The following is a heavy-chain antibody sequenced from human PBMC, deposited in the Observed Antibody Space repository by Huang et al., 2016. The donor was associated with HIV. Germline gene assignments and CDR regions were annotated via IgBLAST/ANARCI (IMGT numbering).Heavy chain of an antibody. CDR3: AGIAPGIAVKDNMDV. CDR1: GGSISDSIYY. CDR2: IYYNGNT. Sequence: QLRLQESGPGLVKPSEALSLTCTVSGGSISDSIYYWDWIRQPPGKGLEWIASIYYNGNTYYNPSLKSRVTISEDTSKNQFSLNLNSVTAADTAVYYCAGIAPGIAVKDNMDVWGQGTPVTVSS. V-gene: IGHV4-39*01. D-gene: IGHD6-19*01. J-gene: IGHJ6*02.